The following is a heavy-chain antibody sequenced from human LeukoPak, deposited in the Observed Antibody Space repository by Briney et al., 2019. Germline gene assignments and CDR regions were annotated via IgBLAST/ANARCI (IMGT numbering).Heavy chain of an antibody. V-gene: IGHV4-30-4*07. CDR3: ARIRISSTSQNYFDP. D-gene: IGHD2-2*01. J-gene: IGHJ5*02. Sequence: SETLSLTCAVSGGTLTSGGYSWSWIRQSPGKALEWIGYIYYSGSAYYNPSLRSRVDISFDTSKNQFSLRMTSVTAADSAIYFCARIRISSTSQNYFDPWGQGTLVTVSS. CDR1: GGTLTSGGYS. CDR2: IYYSGSA.